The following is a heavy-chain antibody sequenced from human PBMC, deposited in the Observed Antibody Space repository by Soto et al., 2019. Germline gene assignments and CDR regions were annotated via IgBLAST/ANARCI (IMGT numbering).Heavy chain of an antibody. J-gene: IGHJ6*02. D-gene: IGHD3-10*01. CDR2: ISGSGGST. CDR1: GFTFSNYA. V-gene: IGHV3-23*01. Sequence: GSLRLSCAASGFTFSNYAMSWVRQAPGKGLEWVSAISGSGGSTYYADSVKGRFTISRDNSKNTLSLQMNSLRAEDTAVYYCAREGITMVRGAVYYYYGMDVWGQGTLVTVSS. CDR3: AREGITMVRGAVYYYYGMDV.